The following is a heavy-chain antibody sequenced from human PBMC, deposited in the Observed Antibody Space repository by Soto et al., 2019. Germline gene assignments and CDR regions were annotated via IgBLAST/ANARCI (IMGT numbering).Heavy chain of an antibody. CDR2: SSPTGGTT. D-gene: IGHD1-7*01. CDR1: GFILRIYD. Sequence: GGSLRLSCETSGFILRIYDMSWVRQAPGKGLEGVSGSSPTGGTTYYADSVKGRFTISRDNSGHTLFLTLKSLRVDDTAIYYWANLAPELSTSPLYFDSWGQGALVTVSS. V-gene: IGHV3-23*01. CDR3: ANLAPELSTSPLYFDS. J-gene: IGHJ4*02.